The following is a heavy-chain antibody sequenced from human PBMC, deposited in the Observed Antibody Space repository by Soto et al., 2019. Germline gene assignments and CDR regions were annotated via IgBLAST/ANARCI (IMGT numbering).Heavy chain of an antibody. CDR1: GGSFSGYY. CDR2: INHSGST. CDR3: ARKRGIGYYFDY. J-gene: IGHJ4*02. V-gene: IGHV4-34*01. Sequence: QVQLQQWGAGLLKPSETLSLNCAVYGGSFSGYYWSWIRQPPGKGLEWIGEINHSGSTNSNPSLKGRVTISVDTSKNWFSQKLGFLIAADRVVYFCARKRGIGYYFDYGGQEILVTVSS. D-gene: IGHD3-3*01.